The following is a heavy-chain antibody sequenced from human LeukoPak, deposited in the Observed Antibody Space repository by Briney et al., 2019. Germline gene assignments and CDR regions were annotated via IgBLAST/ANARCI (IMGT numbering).Heavy chain of an antibody. D-gene: IGHD6-13*01. Sequence: GSLRLSCAASGFTVSNYGINWVRQAPGKRLEWIGSIYYSGSTYYNPPLKSRVTISVDTSKNQFSLKLSSVTAADTAVYYCARAYMGSSSSTYMDVWGKGTTVTVSS. CDR3: ARAYMGSSSSTYMDV. CDR2: IYYSGST. J-gene: IGHJ6*03. CDR1: GFTVSNYG. V-gene: IGHV4-39*07.